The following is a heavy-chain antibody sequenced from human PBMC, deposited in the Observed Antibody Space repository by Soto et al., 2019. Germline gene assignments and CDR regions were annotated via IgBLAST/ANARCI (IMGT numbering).Heavy chain of an antibody. Sequence: LSLTCTVSGGSISSYYWSWIRQPPGKGLEWIGYIYYSGSTNYNPSLKSRVTISVDTSKNQFSLKLSSVTAADTAVYYCASAYYDILTGSAAFDIWGQGTMVTVSS. J-gene: IGHJ3*02. CDR2: IYYSGST. V-gene: IGHV4-59*01. CDR1: GGSISSYY. CDR3: ASAYYDILTGSAAFDI. D-gene: IGHD3-9*01.